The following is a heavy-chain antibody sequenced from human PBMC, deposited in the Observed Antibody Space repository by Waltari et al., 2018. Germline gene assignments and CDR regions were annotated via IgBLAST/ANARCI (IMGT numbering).Heavy chain of an antibody. CDR2: ISGDASMK. J-gene: IGHJ4*02. D-gene: IGHD6-6*01. V-gene: IGHV3-23*01. Sequence: VSSISGDASMKQYADSTKGRFSLSRDNSKNILYLEINSLRPEDTAVYYCAKEERERLVPFDYWGQGTLVTVSS. CDR3: AKEERERLVPFDY.